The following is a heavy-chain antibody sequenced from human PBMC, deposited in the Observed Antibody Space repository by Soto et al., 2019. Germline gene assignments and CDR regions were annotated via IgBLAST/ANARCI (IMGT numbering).Heavy chain of an antibody. Sequence: LRRTCVVSGVTFDNKAMHWVRHAPGKGLEWVSGISWNSGTKEYADSVKGRFTISRDNAKNSLHLQMSTLGAEDSAFYYCSKDTRPSLYTSSWFDHWGQGALVTVSS. CDR2: ISWNSGTK. D-gene: IGHD6-13*01. CDR3: SKDTRPSLYTSSWFDH. CDR1: GVTFDNKA. J-gene: IGHJ5*02. V-gene: IGHV3-9*01.